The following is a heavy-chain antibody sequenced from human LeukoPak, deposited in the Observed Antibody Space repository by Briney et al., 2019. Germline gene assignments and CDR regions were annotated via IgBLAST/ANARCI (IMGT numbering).Heavy chain of an antibody. CDR1: GDSISNSGYY. D-gene: IGHD6-13*01. CDR3: ARERAAGNPSHFDY. V-gene: IGHV4-39*07. CDR2: IFYSGRT. Sequence: PSETLSLTCNVSGDSISNSGYYWGWIRQPPGKGLECVGSIFYSGRTYYNPSLKSRVTILVDTSKKQFSLKMNSMTAADTAVYYCARERAAGNPSHFDYWGQGSLVTVSS. J-gene: IGHJ4*02.